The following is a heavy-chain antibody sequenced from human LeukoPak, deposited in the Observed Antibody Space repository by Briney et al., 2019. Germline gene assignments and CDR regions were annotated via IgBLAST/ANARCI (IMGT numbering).Heavy chain of an antibody. V-gene: IGHV4-59*02. J-gene: IGHJ6*02. CDR1: GGSVSSYF. CDR2: IYYSGST. Sequence: SETLSLTCTVSGGSVSSYFWSWVRQPPGMRLEWIGYIYYSGSTNYNPSLKSRVTISVDTSKNQFSLKLSSVTAADTAVYYCAREGRGVSVGMDVWGQGTTVTVSS. D-gene: IGHD2-8*01. CDR3: AREGRGVSVGMDV.